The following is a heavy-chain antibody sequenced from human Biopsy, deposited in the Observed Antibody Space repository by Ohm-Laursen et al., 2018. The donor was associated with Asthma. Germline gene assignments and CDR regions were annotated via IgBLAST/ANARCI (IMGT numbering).Heavy chain of an antibody. CDR3: AKERYYDFWSGYPI. V-gene: IGHV3-30*18. Sequence: SLRLSCAASGFSFNSYGMHWVRQAPGKGLEWVAVMSFDGRQTYYADSEKGRFTISRDNSKNTLYLQMNSLRAEDTAVYYCAKERYYDFWSGYPIWGQGTMVTVSS. J-gene: IGHJ3*02. D-gene: IGHD3-3*01. CDR1: GFSFNSYG. CDR2: MSFDGRQT.